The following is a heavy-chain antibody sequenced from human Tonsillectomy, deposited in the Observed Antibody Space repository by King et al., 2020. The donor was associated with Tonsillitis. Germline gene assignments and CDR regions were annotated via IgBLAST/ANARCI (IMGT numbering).Heavy chain of an antibody. V-gene: IGHV4-34*01. CDR1: GGSFSGYY. D-gene: IGHD3-9*01. Sequence: VQLQQWGAGLLKPSETLSLTCAVYGGSFSGYYWSWIRQPPGKGLEWIGEINHSGSTNYNPSLKSRVTVSVDTSKNQFSLKLSSVTAADTAVYYCARGARYFDLLLSDYYYYGMDVWGQGTTVTVSS. CDR2: INHSGST. CDR3: ARGARYFDLLLSDYYYYGMDV. J-gene: IGHJ6*02.